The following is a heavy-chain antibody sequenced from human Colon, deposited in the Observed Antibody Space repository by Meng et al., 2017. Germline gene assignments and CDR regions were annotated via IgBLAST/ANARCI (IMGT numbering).Heavy chain of an antibody. D-gene: IGHD3-22*01. CDR1: GFTFSSYS. CDR2: ISSSSSYI. V-gene: IGHV3-21*01. Sequence: SCAASGFTFSSYSMNWVRQAPGKGLEWVSSISSSSSYIYYADSVKGRFTISRDNAKNSLYLQMNSLRAEDTAVYYCARDYYYDSSGYRLYYFDYWGQGTLVTVSS. J-gene: IGHJ4*02. CDR3: ARDYYYDSSGYRLYYFDY.